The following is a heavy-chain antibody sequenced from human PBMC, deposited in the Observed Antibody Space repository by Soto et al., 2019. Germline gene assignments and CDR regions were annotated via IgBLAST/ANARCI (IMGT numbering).Heavy chain of an antibody. CDR2: IYHSGST. J-gene: IGHJ5*02. CDR1: GGSISSGGYS. CDR3: ARGPDYLSGFDP. V-gene: IGHV4-30-2*01. D-gene: IGHD4-17*01. Sequence: SETLSLTCAVSGGSISSGGYSWSWIRQPPGKGLEWIGYIYHSGSTYYNPSLKSRVTISVDRSKNQYSLKLSSVTAADAAVYYCARGPDYLSGFDPWGQGTLVTVSS.